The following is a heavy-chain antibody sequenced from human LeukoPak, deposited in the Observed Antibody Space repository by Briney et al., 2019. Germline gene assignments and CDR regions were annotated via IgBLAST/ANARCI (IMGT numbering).Heavy chain of an antibody. CDR3: AKPSSSWYIYFDY. CDR2: ISYDGSNK. D-gene: IGHD6-13*01. J-gene: IGHJ4*02. Sequence: GRSLRLSCAASGFTFSSYGMHWVRQAPGKGLEWVAVISYDGSNKYYADSVKGRFTISRDNSKNTLYLQMNSLRAEDTAVYYCAKPSSSWYIYFDYWGQGTLVTVSS. V-gene: IGHV3-30*18. CDR1: GFTFSSYG.